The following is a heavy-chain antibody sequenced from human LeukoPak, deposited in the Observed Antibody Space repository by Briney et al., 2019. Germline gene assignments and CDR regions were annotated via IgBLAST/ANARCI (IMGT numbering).Heavy chain of an antibody. CDR3: AKDSSGWYSDY. J-gene: IGHJ4*02. V-gene: IGHV3-23*01. CDR2: ISGSGGST. D-gene: IGHD6-19*01. CDR1: GFIFGNYW. Sequence: GGSLRLSCAASGFIFGNYWMTWVRQAPGKGLEWVSAISGSGGSTYYADSVKGRFTISRDNSKNTLYLQMNSLRAEDTAVYYCAKDSSGWYSDYWGQGTLVTVSS.